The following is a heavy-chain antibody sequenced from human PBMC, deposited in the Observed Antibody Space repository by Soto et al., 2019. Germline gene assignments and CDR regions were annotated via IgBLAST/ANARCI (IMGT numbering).Heavy chain of an antibody. CDR1: GYTFTNYY. J-gene: IGHJ2*01. D-gene: IGHD1-20*01. Sequence: ASVKVSCKASGYTFTNYYLHWVRQAPGQGLEWMGWISPRTGGTKYAQTFQGRVTLTRDTSITTAYMELSSLRSDDTAVYYRASAQGIEKITDWYFNFWVRGTLVTFSS. CDR2: ISPRTGGT. V-gene: IGHV1-2*02. CDR3: ASAQGIEKITDWYFNF.